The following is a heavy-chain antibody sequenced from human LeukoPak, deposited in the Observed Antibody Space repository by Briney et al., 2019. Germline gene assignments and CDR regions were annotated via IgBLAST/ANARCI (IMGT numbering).Heavy chain of an antibody. CDR3: TRLTSDWPDY. CDR2: ISSNSGTYI. Sequence: GGSLRLSCAASGFTFSSYSMNWVRQAPGKGLEWVSAISSNSGTYIYYADSVKGRFTIARDNAKNSVYLQMNSLRAEDTGAYYCTRLTSDWPDYWGQGTLVTVSS. J-gene: IGHJ4*02. CDR1: GFTFSSYS. V-gene: IGHV3-21*01. D-gene: IGHD6-19*01.